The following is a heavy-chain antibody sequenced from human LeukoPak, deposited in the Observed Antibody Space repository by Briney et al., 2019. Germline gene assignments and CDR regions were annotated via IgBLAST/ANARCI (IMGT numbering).Heavy chain of an antibody. J-gene: IGHJ4*02. CDR1: GFTFSSYA. D-gene: IGHD3-10*01. Sequence: GGPLRLSCAASGFTFSSYAMSWVRQAPGKGLEWVSAISGSGGSTYYADSVKGRFTISRDNSKNTLYLQMNSLRAEDTAVYYCAKARFTYGSGSYYIDYWGQGTLVTVSS. CDR2: ISGSGGST. CDR3: AKARFTYGSGSYYIDY. V-gene: IGHV3-23*01.